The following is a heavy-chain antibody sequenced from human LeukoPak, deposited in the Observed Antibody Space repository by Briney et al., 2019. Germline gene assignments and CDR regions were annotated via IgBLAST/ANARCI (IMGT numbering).Heavy chain of an antibody. CDR1: GFTFSSYA. CDR2: ISYDGSNK. CDR3: ARDSYSSSWYSPDV. Sequence: PGRSLRLSCAASGFTFSSYAMHWVRQAPGKGLEWVAVISYDGSNKYYADSVKGRFTISRDNSKNTLYLQMNSLRAEDTAVYYCARDSYSSSWYSPDVWGQGTTVTVSS. J-gene: IGHJ6*02. V-gene: IGHV3-30-3*01. D-gene: IGHD6-13*01.